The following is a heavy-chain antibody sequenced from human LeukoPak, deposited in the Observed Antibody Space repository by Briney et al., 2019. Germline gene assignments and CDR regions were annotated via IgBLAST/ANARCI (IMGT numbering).Heavy chain of an antibody. CDR3: AREYCRSASCPYV. D-gene: IGHD2-2*01. CDR2: ISYDGSNK. Sequence: GRSLRPSCAASGFTFSSYGIHCVRPAPGKGLEWVAVISYDGSNKYYADSVKARFTISRDKSKNTLYLQMNSLRAEDTAVYYCAREYCRSASCPYVWGQGTTVTVSS. CDR1: GFTFSSYG. V-gene: IGHV3-30*03. J-gene: IGHJ6*02.